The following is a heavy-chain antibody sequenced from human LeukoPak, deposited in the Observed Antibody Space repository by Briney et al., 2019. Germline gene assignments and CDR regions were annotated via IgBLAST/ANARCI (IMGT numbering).Heavy chain of an antibody. D-gene: IGHD3-16*01. CDR3: ARALGGYYGMDV. V-gene: IGHV3-53*01. CDR1: GFAVSSNY. Sequence: GGSLRLSCAASGFAVSSNYMSWVRQAPGKGLEWVSVIYSGGSTYYADSVKGRFTISRDNSKNTLYLQMNSLRAEDTAVYYCARALGGYYGMDVWGQGTTVTVSS. J-gene: IGHJ6*02. CDR2: IYSGGST.